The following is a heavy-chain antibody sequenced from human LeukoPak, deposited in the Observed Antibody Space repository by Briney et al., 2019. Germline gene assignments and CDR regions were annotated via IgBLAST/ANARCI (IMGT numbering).Heavy chain of an antibody. CDR2: INPNSGGT. CDR3: ARDWGQYYYGSGSYYKYYYFHL. J-gene: IGHJ4*02. Sequence: ASVKVSYQASVYTFTVYYKHWVRQAPGQGLEWMGWINPNSGGTNYAQKFQGRVTMTRYTSISTAYMELSRPRPDDTAVYYCARDWGQYYYGSGSYYKYYYFHLGGGGPLVSVSS. CDR1: VYTFTVYY. V-gene: IGHV1-2*02. D-gene: IGHD3-10*01.